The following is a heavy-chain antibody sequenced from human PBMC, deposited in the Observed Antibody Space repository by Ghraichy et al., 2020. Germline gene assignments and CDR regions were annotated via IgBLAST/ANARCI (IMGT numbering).Heavy chain of an antibody. V-gene: IGHV3-23*01. CDR3: ARNGLLTPLPIDH. D-gene: IGHD5-18*01. CDR1: GFTFSSYA. J-gene: IGHJ4*02. CDR2: ISVSGGST. Sequence: GGSLRLSCAASGFTFSSYAMSWVRQAPGKGLEWVSGISVSGGSTYYADSVKGRFTISRDNSKHTLYLQMNSLRAEDTAVFYCARNGLLTPLPIDHWGQGTLVTVSS.